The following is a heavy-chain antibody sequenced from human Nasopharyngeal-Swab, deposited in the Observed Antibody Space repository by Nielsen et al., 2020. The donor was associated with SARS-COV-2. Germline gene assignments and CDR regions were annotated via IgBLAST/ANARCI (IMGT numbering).Heavy chain of an antibody. Sequence: LKISCAAAGFTFNNYGMHWVRQAPGKGLEWVAVIWYGGSEKHYADSVRGRFTISRDNPKNTLYLQMNSLRAEDTAIYYCGRDRYYDSSGFDYWGQGTLVSVSS. CDR2: IWYGGSEK. V-gene: IGHV3-33*01. D-gene: IGHD3-22*01. CDR3: GRDRYYDSSGFDY. J-gene: IGHJ4*02. CDR1: GFTFNNYG.